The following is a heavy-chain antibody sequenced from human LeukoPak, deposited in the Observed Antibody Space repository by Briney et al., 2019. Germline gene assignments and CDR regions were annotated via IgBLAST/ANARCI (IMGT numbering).Heavy chain of an antibody. D-gene: IGHD3-16*01. J-gene: IGHJ4*02. CDR1: GFTFSRYW. V-gene: IGHV3-7*01. Sequence: PGGSLRLSCAASGFTFSRYWMDWVRQAPGKGLEWVANIKQDGSEKSYVDSVKGRFTISRDNAKNSLYLQMNSLRVEDTAIYYCARGWGPYRPQNYWGQGTLVTVSS. CDR2: IKQDGSEK. CDR3: ARGWGPYRPQNY.